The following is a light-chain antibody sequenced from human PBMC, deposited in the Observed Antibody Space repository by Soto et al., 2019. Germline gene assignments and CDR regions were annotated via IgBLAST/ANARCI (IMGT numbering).Light chain of an antibody. CDR2: VGTGGIVG. CDR1: RGYSNYK. Sequence: QSVLTQPPSASASLGASVTLTCTLSRGYSNYKVDWYQQRPGKGPRFVMRVGTGGIVGSKGDDIPDRFSVLGSGLNRYLTIKNIQEEDESDYHCGADHGSGSNFVYVFGTGTKVTVL. CDR3: GADHGSGSNFVYV. J-gene: IGLJ1*01. V-gene: IGLV9-49*01.